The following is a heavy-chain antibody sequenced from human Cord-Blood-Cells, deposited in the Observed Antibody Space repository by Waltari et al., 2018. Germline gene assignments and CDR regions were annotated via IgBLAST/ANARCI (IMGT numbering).Heavy chain of an antibody. CDR3: AGGVVVAATPIRWFDP. CDR1: GGSFSGYY. D-gene: IGHD2-15*01. Sequence: QVQLQQWGAGLLKPSETLSPTCAVYGGSFSGYYWTWIRTLTGKGLEWSGKINHSGSTNYNPSLKSRVTISVDTSKNQFSLKLSSVTAADTAVYSCAGGVVVAATPIRWFDPWGQGTLVTVSS. CDR2: INHSGST. J-gene: IGHJ5*02. V-gene: IGHV4-34*01.